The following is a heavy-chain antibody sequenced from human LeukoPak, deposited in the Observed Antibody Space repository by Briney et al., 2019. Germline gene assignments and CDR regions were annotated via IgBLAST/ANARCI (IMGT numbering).Heavy chain of an antibody. V-gene: IGHV1-18*01. J-gene: IGHJ4*02. CDR2: ISPDNGNT. CDR3: ARGGSDGLGY. CDR1: GYTFTNHA. Sequence: GASVKVSCKASGYTFTNHAITWVQQAPGQGLAWLGWISPDNGNTNYAQKFQDRVTMTTDTSTSTAYMELRSLRSDDTAVYYCARGGSDGLGYWGQGTLVTVSS.